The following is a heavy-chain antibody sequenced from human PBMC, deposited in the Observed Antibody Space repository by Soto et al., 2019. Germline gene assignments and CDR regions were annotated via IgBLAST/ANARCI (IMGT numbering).Heavy chain of an antibody. J-gene: IGHJ5*02. CDR1: GGSFSGYY. V-gene: IGHV4-34*01. D-gene: IGHD6-19*01. CDR3: ARGQWLTTRWFDP. CDR2: INHSGST. Sequence: QVQLQQWGAGLLKPSETLSLTCAVYGGSFSGYYWSWIRQPPGKGLEWIGEINHSGSTNYNPSLKSRVTISVDTAKNQFSLKLSSVTAADTAVYYCARGQWLTTRWFDPWGQGTLVTVSS.